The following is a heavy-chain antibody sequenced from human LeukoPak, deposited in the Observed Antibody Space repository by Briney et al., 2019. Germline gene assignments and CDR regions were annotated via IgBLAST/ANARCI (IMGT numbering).Heavy chain of an antibody. D-gene: IGHD2-2*01. V-gene: IGHV1-3*01. Sequence: ASVKVSCKASGYTFTTYTIHCVRQAPGQRLEWMGWISAGNGNTKYSQKFQGRVTITRDTYASTAYMELSSLRSEDTAVYCCARQLPYLQFDHWGQGTLVTVSS. J-gene: IGHJ4*02. CDR2: ISAGNGNT. CDR3: ARQLPYLQFDH. CDR1: GYTFTTYT.